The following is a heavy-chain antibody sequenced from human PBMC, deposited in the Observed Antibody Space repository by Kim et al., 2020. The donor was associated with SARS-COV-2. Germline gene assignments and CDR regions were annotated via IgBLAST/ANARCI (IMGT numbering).Heavy chain of an antibody. J-gene: IGHJ6*02. V-gene: IGHV3-53*04. CDR2: YDCGNQ. CDR3: GKGMDV. Sequence: YDCGNQYYADPVKGRFTISRHNSKNPLYLQMNSLRAADTAVYYCGKGMDVWGQGTTVTVSS.